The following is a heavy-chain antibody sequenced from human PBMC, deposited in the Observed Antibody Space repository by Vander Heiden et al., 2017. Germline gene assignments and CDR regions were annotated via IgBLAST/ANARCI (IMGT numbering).Heavy chain of an antibody. J-gene: IGHJ6*02. CDR3: ARDGRVRGIIIRPYYYYGMDV. Sequence: VQLVESGGGVVQPGRSLRLSCAAPGFTLSTYGIHWVRQAPGKGLEWVAVTWYDGSRKYFADPVQDRFSISRDNSKVFLQMNSLRAEDTAVYYCARDGRVRGIIIRPYYYYGMDVWGQGTAVTVSS. CDR2: TWYDGSRK. V-gene: IGHV3-33*01. CDR1: GFTLSTYG. D-gene: IGHD3-10*01.